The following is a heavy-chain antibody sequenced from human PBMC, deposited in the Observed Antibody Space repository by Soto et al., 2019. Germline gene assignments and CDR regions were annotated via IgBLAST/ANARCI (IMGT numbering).Heavy chain of an antibody. V-gene: IGHV3-7*01. D-gene: IGHD1-26*01. CDR1: GFTFSTYW. CDR3: ARADVGAYFDS. J-gene: IGHJ4*02. CDR2: IKQDGSEK. Sequence: EVQLVESGRGLVQPGGSLRLSCAASGFTFSTYWMSWVRQAPGKGLEWVANIKQDGSEKYYVDSVKGRFTISRDNAKISLYLQMNSLRAEDTAVYYCARADVGAYFDSWGQGTLVTVSS.